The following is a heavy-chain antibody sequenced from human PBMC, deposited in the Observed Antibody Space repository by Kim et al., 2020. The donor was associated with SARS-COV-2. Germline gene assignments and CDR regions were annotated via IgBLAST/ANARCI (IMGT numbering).Heavy chain of an antibody. CDR1: GGTFSSYA. D-gene: IGHD2-21*01. CDR3: ASTRLVVTQYYFDY. V-gene: IGHV1-69*13. J-gene: IGHJ4*02. CDR2: IIPIFGTA. Sequence: SVKVSCKASGGTFSSYAISWVRQAPGQGLEWMGGIIPIFGTANYAQKFQGRVTITADESTSTAYMELSSLRSEDTAVYYCASTRLVVTQYYFDYWGQGTLVTVSS.